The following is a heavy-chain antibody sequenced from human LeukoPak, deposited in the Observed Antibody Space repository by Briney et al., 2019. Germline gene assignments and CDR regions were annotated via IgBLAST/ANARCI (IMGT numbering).Heavy chain of an antibody. CDR3: ARDQGYCSSTSCYSAVDY. CDR2: ISSTSSYI. V-gene: IGHV3-21*01. J-gene: IGHJ4*02. D-gene: IGHD2-2*01. CDR1: GFIFNSHS. Sequence: GGSLRLSCAASGFIFNSHSMNWVRQAPGKGLEWVSSISSTSSYIYYADSVKSRFTISRDNAKNSLYLQMNSLRAEDTAVYYCARDQGYCSSTSCYSAVDYWGQGTLVTVSS.